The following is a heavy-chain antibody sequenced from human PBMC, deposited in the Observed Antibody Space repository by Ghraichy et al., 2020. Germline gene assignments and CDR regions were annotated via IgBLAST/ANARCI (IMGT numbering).Heavy chain of an antibody. V-gene: IGHV1-2*02. CDR1: GYTFTGYY. D-gene: IGHD6-13*01. CDR2: INPNSGGT. Sequence: ASVKVSCKASGYTFTGYYMHWVRQAPGQGLEWMGWINPNSGGTNYAQKFQGRVTMTRDTSISTAYMELSRLRSDDTAVYYCARAAGGGYSSSWYVDSWFDPWGQGTLVTVSS. CDR3: ARAAGGGYSSSWYVDSWFDP. J-gene: IGHJ5*02.